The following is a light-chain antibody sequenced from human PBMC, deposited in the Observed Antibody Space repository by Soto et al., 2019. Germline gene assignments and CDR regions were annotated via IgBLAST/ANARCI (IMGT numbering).Light chain of an antibody. CDR3: SSYTSSTPRV. CDR1: SSDVGGYNY. V-gene: IGLV2-14*01. CDR2: DVS. J-gene: IGLJ1*01. Sequence: QSVLTQPASVSGSPGQSITISCTGTSSDVGGYNYVSWYQQHPGKAPKLIIYDVSNRPSGVSNRFSGSKSGNTASLTISGLQAEDEADYYCSSYTSSTPRVFGTGTKVTVL.